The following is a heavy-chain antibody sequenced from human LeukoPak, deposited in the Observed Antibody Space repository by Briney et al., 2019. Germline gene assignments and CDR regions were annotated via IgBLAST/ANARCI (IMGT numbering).Heavy chain of an antibody. Sequence: SVKVSCKASGFTFTSSAMQWVRQARGQRLEWIGWIVVGSGNTNYAQKFQERVTITRDMSTSTAYMELSSLRSEDTAVYYCAADRYSGSYPTSAFDIWGQGTMVTVSS. CDR3: AADRYSGSYPTSAFDI. J-gene: IGHJ3*02. D-gene: IGHD1-26*01. CDR2: IVVGSGNT. V-gene: IGHV1-58*02. CDR1: GFTFTSSA.